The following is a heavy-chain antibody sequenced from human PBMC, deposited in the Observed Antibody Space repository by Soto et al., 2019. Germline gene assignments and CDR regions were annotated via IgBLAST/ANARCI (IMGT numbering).Heavy chain of an antibody. J-gene: IGHJ4*02. CDR1: DGSISNFC. D-gene: IGHD3-22*01. CDR2: ISSSGNT. Sequence: SETLSLTCTVSDGSISNFCGSWIRQPPGKGLEWIGYISSSGNTNYNPSLKSRVSISVDTSKNQFSLNLTSVTAADTGVYYCARAPMVLTRSYFDSWGQGTPVTVSS. V-gene: IGHV4-59*01. CDR3: ARAPMVLTRSYFDS.